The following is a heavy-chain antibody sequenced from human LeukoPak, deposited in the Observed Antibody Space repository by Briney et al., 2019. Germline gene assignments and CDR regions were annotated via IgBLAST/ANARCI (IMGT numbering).Heavy chain of an antibody. CDR2: INHSGST. V-gene: IGHV4-34*01. Sequence: SETLSLTCAVYGGSFSGYYWSWIRQPPGKGLEWIGEINHSGSTNYNPSLKSRVTISVDTSKNQFSLKLSSVTAADTAVYYCAREGYDSSGYYHYWGQGTLVTVSS. CDR1: GGSFSGYY. CDR3: AREGYDSSGYYHY. D-gene: IGHD3-22*01. J-gene: IGHJ4*02.